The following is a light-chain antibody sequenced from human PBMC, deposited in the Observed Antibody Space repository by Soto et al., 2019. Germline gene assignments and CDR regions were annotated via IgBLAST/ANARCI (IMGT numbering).Light chain of an antibody. Sequence: EIVLTQSPGTLSLSPGERATLSCRASQSVSSSYLAWYQQKPGQAPRLLIYGASTRATGIPARFSGSGSGTEFTLTISSLQSEDFAVYYCQQYHNWLMYTFGQGTKLEI. J-gene: IGKJ2*01. CDR2: GAS. CDR3: QQYHNWLMYT. CDR1: QSVSSSY. V-gene: IGKV3-15*01.